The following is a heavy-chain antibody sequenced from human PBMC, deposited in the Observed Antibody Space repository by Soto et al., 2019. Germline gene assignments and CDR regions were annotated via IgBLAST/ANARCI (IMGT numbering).Heavy chain of an antibody. V-gene: IGHV1-2*02. CDR2: INAHSGGT. Sequence: ASVKVSCKASGFSFTGYYIHWLRQAPGQGLEWMGWINAHSGGTEYAQKYKGRVTVTRDTSIATAYLTLTSLTSDDTALYYCAKDLTRQLAYWLDPWGQGTQVTVSS. CDR3: AKDLTRQLAYWLDP. D-gene: IGHD6-6*01. CDR1: GFSFTGYY. J-gene: IGHJ5*02.